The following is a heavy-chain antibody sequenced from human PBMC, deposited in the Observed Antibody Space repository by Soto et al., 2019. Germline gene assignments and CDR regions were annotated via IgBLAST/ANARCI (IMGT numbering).Heavy chain of an antibody. Sequence: SETLSLTYTVSGGSISSSSYYWGWIRQPPEKGLEWIGSVYYSGSTNYNPSLKSRVTISVDTSKNQFSLKLSSVTAADTAVYYCARRGGNGDSTFDYWGQGTLVTVSS. CDR2: VYYSGST. V-gene: IGHV4-39*01. D-gene: IGHD2-21*01. CDR3: ARRGGNGDSTFDY. CDR1: GGSISSSSYY. J-gene: IGHJ4*02.